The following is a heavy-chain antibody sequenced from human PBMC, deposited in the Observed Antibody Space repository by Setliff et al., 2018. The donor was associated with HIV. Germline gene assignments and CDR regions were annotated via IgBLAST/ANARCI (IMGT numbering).Heavy chain of an antibody. CDR1: GGSISNFY. J-gene: IGHJ4*02. V-gene: IGHV4-4*07. CDR2: IYSTGDT. D-gene: IGHD3-22*01. CDR3: ARVRLTMIMMVDYFDQ. Sequence: SETLSLPCSVAGGSISNFYWSWIRQPPGKGLEWVGHIYSTGDTNYNPSLKRRVTLSADTSKNQLSLSLTSVTAADTAVYYCARVRLTMIMMVDYFDQWGQGTLVTVSS.